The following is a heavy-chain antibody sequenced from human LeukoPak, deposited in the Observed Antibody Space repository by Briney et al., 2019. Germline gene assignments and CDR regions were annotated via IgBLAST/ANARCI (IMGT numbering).Heavy chain of an antibody. D-gene: IGHD3-3*02. CDR1: GGTFSSYA. Sequence: ASVKVSCKASGGTFSSYAISWVRQAPGQGLELMGRIIPIFGTANYAQKFQGRVTITTDESTSTAYMELSSPRSEDTAVYSRVREPVSVPHESFQQGGKGTLVPVSS. V-gene: IGHV1-69*05. J-gene: IGHJ1*01. CDR3: VREPVSVPHESFQQ. CDR2: IIPIFGTA.